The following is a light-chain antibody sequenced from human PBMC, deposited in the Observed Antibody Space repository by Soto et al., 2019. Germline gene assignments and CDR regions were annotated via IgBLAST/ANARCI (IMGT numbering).Light chain of an antibody. V-gene: IGLV3-1*01. CDR2: QDS. J-gene: IGLJ2*01. CDR1: KLGDKY. Sequence: SSELTQPPSLSVSPGQTASITCSGDKLGDKYASWYQQKPGQSPVLVIYQDSNRPSGIPERFSGSNSGNTATLTISATQAMDEADYYCQAWDSSTAVFGGGTKLTVL. CDR3: QAWDSSTAV.